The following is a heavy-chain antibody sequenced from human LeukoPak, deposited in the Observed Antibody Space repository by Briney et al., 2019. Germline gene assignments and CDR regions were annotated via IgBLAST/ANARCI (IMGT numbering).Heavy chain of an antibody. CDR1: GFSVSSNY. D-gene: IGHD3-22*01. CDR2: FYSGGST. Sequence: GGSLRLSCAASGFSVSSNYMSWVRQAPGKGLEWVSVFYSGGSTYYADSVKGRFTISRDNSKNTLYLQMSSLRVEDTAVYYCARNKYDTSGNYYDGNWFDPWGQGTLVTVSS. J-gene: IGHJ5*02. CDR3: ARNKYDTSGNYYDGNWFDP. V-gene: IGHV3-66*01.